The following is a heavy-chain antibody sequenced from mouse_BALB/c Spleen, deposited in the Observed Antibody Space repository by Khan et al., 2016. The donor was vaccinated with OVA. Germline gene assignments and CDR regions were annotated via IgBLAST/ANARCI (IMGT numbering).Heavy chain of an antibody. CDR1: GFSLITYG. J-gene: IGHJ3*01. D-gene: IGHD2-12*01. Sequence: QVQLKESGPGLVQPSQSLSITCTVSGFSLITYGVHWVRQSPGKGLEWLGGIWSDGSTDYNAAFISRLIITKDNSKSQVFFKMNSLQADDTAIYYCARNSYRYDFTYWGRGTLVTVSA. V-gene: IGHV2-4-1*01. CDR2: IWSDGST. CDR3: ARNSYRYDFTY.